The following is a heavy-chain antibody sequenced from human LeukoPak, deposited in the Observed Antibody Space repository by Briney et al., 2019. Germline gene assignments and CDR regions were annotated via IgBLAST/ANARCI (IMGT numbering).Heavy chain of an antibody. Sequence: GGSLRLSCTASGFTFGDYAMSWVRQAPGKGLEWVGFIRSKAYGGTTEYAASVKGRFTISRDDSKSIAYLQMNSLKTEDTAVYYCTRAPYSSGWYVYFDYWGQGTLVTVSS. CDR2: IRSKAYGGTT. J-gene: IGHJ4*02. CDR3: TRAPYSSGWYVYFDY. V-gene: IGHV3-49*04. CDR1: GFTFGDYA. D-gene: IGHD6-19*01.